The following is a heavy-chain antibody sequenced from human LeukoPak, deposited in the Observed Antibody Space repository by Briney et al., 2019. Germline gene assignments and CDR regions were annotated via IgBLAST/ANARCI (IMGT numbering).Heavy chain of an antibody. J-gene: IGHJ6*03. V-gene: IGHV3-73*01. Sequence: GGSLRLSCAASGFTFSGSAMHWVRQASGKGLEWVGRIRSKANSYATAYAASVKGRFTISRDDSKNTAYLQMNSLKTEDTAVYYCTTLLWFGELSDYYYYYYMDVWGKGTTVTISS. CDR1: GFTFSGSA. CDR3: TTLLWFGELSDYYYYYYMDV. CDR2: IRSKANSYAT. D-gene: IGHD3-10*01.